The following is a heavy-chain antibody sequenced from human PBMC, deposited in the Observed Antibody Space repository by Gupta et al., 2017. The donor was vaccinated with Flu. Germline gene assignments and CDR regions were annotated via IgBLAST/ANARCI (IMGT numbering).Heavy chain of an antibody. V-gene: IGHV3-48*03. D-gene: IGHD6-13*01. CDR1: GFTFSSYE. CDR3: ARSTYGGSMFHP. J-gene: IGHJ5*02. Sequence: EVQLVESGGGLIQPGGSLRLSCAASGFTFSSYEMNWVRQAPGKGLEWVSYISSSGSTKHYADAVKGRFTISRDNAKNSRYLKMKSLRAEDTAVYYCARSTYGGSMFHPWGQGTLVTVSS. CDR2: ISSSGSTK.